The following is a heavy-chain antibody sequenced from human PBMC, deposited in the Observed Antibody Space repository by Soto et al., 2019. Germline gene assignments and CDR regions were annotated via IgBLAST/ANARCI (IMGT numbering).Heavy chain of an antibody. V-gene: IGHV1-58*01. CDR3: AAVGDSSGYYVAAFDI. D-gene: IGHD3-22*01. CDR1: GFTFTSSA. J-gene: IGHJ3*02. Sequence: SVKVSCKASGFTFTSSAVQWVRQARGQRLEWIGWIVVGSGNTNYAQKFQERVTITRDMSTSTAYMELSSLRSEDTAVYYCAAVGDSSGYYVAAFDIWGQGTMVTVS. CDR2: IVVGSGNT.